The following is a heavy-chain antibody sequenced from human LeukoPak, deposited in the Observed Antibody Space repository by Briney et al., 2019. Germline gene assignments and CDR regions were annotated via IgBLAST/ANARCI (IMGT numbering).Heavy chain of an antibody. CDR3: ARDRDYCSSTSCYDLGYMDV. D-gene: IGHD2-2*01. V-gene: IGHV1-46*01. CDR2: INPSGGST. CDR1: GYTFTSYY. Sequence: ASVKVSCKASGYTFTSYYMHWVRQAPGQGLEWMGIINPSGGSTSYAQKFQGRVTMTRDMSTSTVYMELSSLRSEDTAVYYCARDRDYCSSTSCYDLGYMDVWGKGTTVTVPS. J-gene: IGHJ6*03.